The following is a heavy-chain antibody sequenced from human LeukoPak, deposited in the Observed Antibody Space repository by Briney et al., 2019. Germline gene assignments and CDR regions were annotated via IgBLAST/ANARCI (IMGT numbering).Heavy chain of an antibody. J-gene: IGHJ6*04. CDR2: IIPIFGTA. CDR3: ARGDCSGGSCYSDV. V-gene: IGHV1-69*05. D-gene: IGHD2-15*01. Sequence: SVKVSCKASGGTFSSYAISWVRQAPGQGLEWVGRIIPIFGTANYAQKFQGRVTITTDESTSTAYMELSSLRSEDTAVYYCARGDCSGGSCYSDVWGKGTTVTVSS. CDR1: GGTFSSYA.